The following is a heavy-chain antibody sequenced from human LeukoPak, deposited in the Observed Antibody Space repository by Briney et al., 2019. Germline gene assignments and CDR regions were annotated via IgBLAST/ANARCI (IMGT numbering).Heavy chain of an antibody. Sequence: ASVTVSCKASGYTFTSYDINWVRQATGQGLEWMGWMNPNSGNTGYAQKFQGRVTMTRNTSISTAYMELSSLRSEDTAVYYCAREPKLGNYYYYGMDVWGQGTTVTVSS. CDR1: GYTFTSYD. CDR3: AREPKLGNYYYYGMDV. D-gene: IGHD6-6*01. CDR2: MNPNSGNT. J-gene: IGHJ6*02. V-gene: IGHV1-8*01.